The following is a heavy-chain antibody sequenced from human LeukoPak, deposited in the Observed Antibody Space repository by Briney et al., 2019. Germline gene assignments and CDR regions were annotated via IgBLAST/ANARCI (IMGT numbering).Heavy chain of an antibody. V-gene: IGHV3-9*01. CDR2: ISWNSGSI. CDR3: AKVGISKYYRYYYLQL. D-gene: IGHD3-3*01. J-gene: IGHJ6*03. CDR1: TFTFDDYD. Sequence: PGGSLRLSCAAATFTFDDYDRDCDRQAPGKGLEWVSGISWNSGSIGYADSVKGRFTMSRDNAKNSLYLQMNSLRAEDTALYYCAKVGISKYYRYYYLQLWPKGTTVTVSS.